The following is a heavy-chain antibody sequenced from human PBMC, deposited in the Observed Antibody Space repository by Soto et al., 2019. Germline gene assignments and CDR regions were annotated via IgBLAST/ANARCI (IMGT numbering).Heavy chain of an antibody. CDR1: GFTFSSYS. J-gene: IGHJ4*02. CDR2: ISSSSNYI. CDR3: ARGLDSSGYYPFDY. V-gene: IGHV3-21*01. D-gene: IGHD3-22*01. Sequence: PGGSLRLSCAAFGFTFSSYSMNWVRQAPGKGLEWVSFISSSSNYIYYADSVKGRFTISRDNAKHSLYLQINSLRAEDTAVYYCARGLDSSGYYPFDYWGQGTLVTVSS.